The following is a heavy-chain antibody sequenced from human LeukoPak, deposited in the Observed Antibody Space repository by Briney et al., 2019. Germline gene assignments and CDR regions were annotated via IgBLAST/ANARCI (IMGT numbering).Heavy chain of an antibody. Sequence: SETLSLTCAVYGGSFSGYYWSWIRQPPGRGLEWIGEINHSGSTNYNPSLKSRVTISVDTSKNQFSLKLSSVTAADTAVYYCARGRGYYDSSGLDYWGQGTLVTVSS. J-gene: IGHJ4*02. CDR1: GGSFSGYY. V-gene: IGHV4-34*01. CDR2: INHSGST. CDR3: ARGRGYYDSSGLDY. D-gene: IGHD3-22*01.